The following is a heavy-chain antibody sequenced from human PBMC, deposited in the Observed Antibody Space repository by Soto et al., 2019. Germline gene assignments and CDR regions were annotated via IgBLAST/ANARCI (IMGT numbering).Heavy chain of an antibody. D-gene: IGHD3-9*01. CDR3: ARHDAYFDWVYFQH. Sequence: SETLSLTCTVSDGSISSYYWSWIRQPPGKGLEWIGYIYYSGSTNYNPSLKSRVTISVDTSKNQFSLKLSSVTAADTAVYYCARHDAYFDWVYFQHWGQGTLVTVSS. CDR2: IYYSGST. V-gene: IGHV4-59*08. J-gene: IGHJ1*01. CDR1: DGSISSYY.